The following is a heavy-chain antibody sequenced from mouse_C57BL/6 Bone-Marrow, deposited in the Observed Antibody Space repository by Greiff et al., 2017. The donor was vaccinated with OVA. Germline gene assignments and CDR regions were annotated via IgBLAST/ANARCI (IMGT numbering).Heavy chain of an antibody. D-gene: IGHD1-1*01. J-gene: IGHJ3*01. Sequence: EVQLVESGGGLVQPGGSLKLSCAASGFTFSDYYMYWVRQTPEKRLEWVAYISNGGGSTYYPDTVKGRFTISRDNAKNTLYLQMSRLKSEDTAMYYCARQTPIYYGSSYGWFAYWGQGTLVTVSA. CDR3: ARQTPIYYGSSYGWFAY. CDR2: ISNGGGST. CDR1: GFTFSDYY. V-gene: IGHV5-12*01.